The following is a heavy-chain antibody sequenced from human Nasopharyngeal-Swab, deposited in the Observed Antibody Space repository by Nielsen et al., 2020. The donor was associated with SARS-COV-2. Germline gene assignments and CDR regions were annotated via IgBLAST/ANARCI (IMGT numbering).Heavy chain of an antibody. CDR2: IDWDDDK. J-gene: IGHJ4*02. CDR3: ARIPPLDYYFDY. V-gene: IGHV2-70*01. Sequence: WIRQPPGKALGWLALIDWDDDKYYSTSLKTRLTISKDTSKNQVVLTMTNMDPVDTATYYCARIPPLDYYFDYWGQGTLVTVSS. D-gene: IGHD3/OR15-3a*01.